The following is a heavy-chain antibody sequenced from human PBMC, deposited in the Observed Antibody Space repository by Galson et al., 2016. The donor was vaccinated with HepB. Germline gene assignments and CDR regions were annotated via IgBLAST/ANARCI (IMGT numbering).Heavy chain of an antibody. D-gene: IGHD2-15*01. CDR1: GYSLSDYN. CDR2: INPDTGAS. V-gene: IGHV1-2*02. CDR3: AREGDIVVPVSADDAFDP. Sequence: SVKVSCKASGYSLSDYNLHWVRQAPGQGLEWMGWINPDTGASNCTQRFQGRVFMASDTSISTAYLELRSLRSGDTATYYCAREGDIVVPVSADDAFDPWGQGTMVTV. J-gene: IGHJ3*01.